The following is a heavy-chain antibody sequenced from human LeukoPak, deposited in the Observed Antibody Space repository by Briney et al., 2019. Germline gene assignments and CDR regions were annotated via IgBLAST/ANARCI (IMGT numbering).Heavy chain of an antibody. V-gene: IGHV3-74*01. CDR1: GFSFSGHW. CDR2: ISPTGSTT. J-gene: IGHJ4*02. Sequence: GGSLRLSCTASGFSFSGHWMHWARQLPGKGLVWVSRISPTGSTTSYADSVKGRFTVSRDNAKNTLYLQVNNRRAEDTAVYYRARGPNSNWSGLDFWGQGTLLTVSS. D-gene: IGHD6-6*01. CDR3: ARGPNSNWSGLDF.